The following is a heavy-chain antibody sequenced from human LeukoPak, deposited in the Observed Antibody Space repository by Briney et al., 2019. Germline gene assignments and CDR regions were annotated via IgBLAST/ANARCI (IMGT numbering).Heavy chain of an antibody. Sequence: SETLSLTCTVSGDSISSQCWSWIRQPPGKGLEWIGYSYYTGSTNYSPSLKSRVTISVDTSKNQFSLKLSSVTAADTAVYYCARLERRQEAFDIWGQGTMVTVSS. CDR1: GDSISSQC. CDR3: ARLERRQEAFDI. CDR2: SYYTGST. J-gene: IGHJ3*02. D-gene: IGHD1-1*01. V-gene: IGHV4-59*08.